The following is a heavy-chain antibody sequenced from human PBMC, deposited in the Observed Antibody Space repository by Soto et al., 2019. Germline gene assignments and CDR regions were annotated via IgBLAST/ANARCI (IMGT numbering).Heavy chain of an antibody. CDR3: ARGKGMEENYYYYGLDI. Sequence: ASVKVSCKASGYTFSTHAMHWVRQAPGQSLERMGWINGGTGQTKHSHRFQDRVTITRDTSASTAYMELSSLRSEDTAVYYCARGKGMEENYYYYGLDIWGQGTTVTVSS. V-gene: IGHV1-3*01. CDR2: INGGTGQT. D-gene: IGHD1-1*01. CDR1: GYTFSTHA. J-gene: IGHJ6*02.